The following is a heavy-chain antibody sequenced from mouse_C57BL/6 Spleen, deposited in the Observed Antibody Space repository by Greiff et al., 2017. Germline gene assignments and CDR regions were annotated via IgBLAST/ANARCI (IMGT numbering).Heavy chain of an antibody. Sequence: EVKLQESGGGLVQPKGSLKLSCAASGFSFNTYAMNWVRQAPGKGLEWVARIRSKSNNYATYYADSVKDRFTISRDDSESMLYLQMNNLKTEDTAMYYCVREGYSNYGYYAMDYWGQGTSVTVSS. CDR2: IRSKSNNYAT. J-gene: IGHJ4*01. D-gene: IGHD2-5*01. V-gene: IGHV10-1*01. CDR3: VREGYSNYGYYAMDY. CDR1: GFSFNTYA.